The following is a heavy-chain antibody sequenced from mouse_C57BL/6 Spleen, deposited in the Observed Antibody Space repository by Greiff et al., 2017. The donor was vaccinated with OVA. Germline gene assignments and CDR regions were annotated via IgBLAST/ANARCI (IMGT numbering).Heavy chain of an antibody. J-gene: IGHJ3*01. Sequence: EVQLQQSGAELVRPGASVKLSCTASGFNITDDYMHWVKQRPEQGLEWIGWIDPENGDTEYASKFQGKATITADTSSNTAYLQLSSLTSEDTAVYYCTTGYYDYDGFAYWGQGTLVTVSA. CDR3: TTGYYDYDGFAY. CDR1: GFNITDDY. CDR2: IDPENGDT. V-gene: IGHV14-4*01. D-gene: IGHD2-4*01.